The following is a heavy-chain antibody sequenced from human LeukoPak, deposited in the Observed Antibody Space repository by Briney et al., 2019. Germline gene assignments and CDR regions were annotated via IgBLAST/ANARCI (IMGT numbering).Heavy chain of an antibody. D-gene: IGHD2-2*02. V-gene: IGHV4-59*01. J-gene: IGHJ6*02. Sequence: SETLSLTCAVSGGSISSYYWSWIRQPPGKGLEWIGYIYYSGSTNYNPSLKSRVTISVDTSKNQFSLKLSSVTAADTAVYYCARIRAGYCSSTSCYRASYYYYGMDVWGQGTTVTVSS. CDR3: ARIRAGYCSSTSCYRASYYYYGMDV. CDR1: GGSISSYY. CDR2: IYYSGST.